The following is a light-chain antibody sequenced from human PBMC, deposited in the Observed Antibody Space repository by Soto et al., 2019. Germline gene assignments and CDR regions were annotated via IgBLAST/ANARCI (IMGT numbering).Light chain of an antibody. Sequence: QSALTQPRSVSGSPGQSVTISCTGTSSDVGTYNYVSWYQQHPGKAPKVMIYDVTKRPSGVPDRFSGSKSGNTASLTISGLQAEDVADYYCCSYAGSYTYVFGAGTKVTVL. CDR2: DVT. J-gene: IGLJ1*01. CDR3: CSYAGSYTYV. CDR1: SSDVGTYNY. V-gene: IGLV2-11*01.